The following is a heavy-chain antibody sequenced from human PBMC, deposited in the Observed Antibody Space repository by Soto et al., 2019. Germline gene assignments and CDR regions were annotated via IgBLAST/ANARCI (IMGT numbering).Heavy chain of an antibody. V-gene: IGHV3-23*01. D-gene: IGHD4-17*01. CDR1: GLTFSNYA. Sequence: EVQLLESGGGLVQPGGSLRISCAASGLTFSNYAMTWVRQAPGKGLEWVSTINDSGGDTYYADSVKGRFTISRDNSKNTLYLQVNSLRAEDTAVYYCAKDLYGDYDFDHWGQGTLVTVSS. CDR3: AKDLYGDYDFDH. CDR2: INDSGGDT. J-gene: IGHJ4*02.